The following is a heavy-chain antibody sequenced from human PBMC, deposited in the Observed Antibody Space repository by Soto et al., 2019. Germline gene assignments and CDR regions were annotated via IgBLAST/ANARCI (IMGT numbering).Heavy chain of an antibody. V-gene: IGHV3-66*02. CDR2: IYSGGST. J-gene: IGHJ4*02. D-gene: IGHD4-17*01. Sequence: GGSLRLSCAASGFTVSSNYMSWVRQAPGKGLEWVSVIYSGGSTYYADSVKGRFTISRDNSKNTLYLQMNSLRAEDTAVYYCAREDYGDYFFDYWGQGTLVTVSS. CDR1: GFTVSSNY. CDR3: AREDYGDYFFDY.